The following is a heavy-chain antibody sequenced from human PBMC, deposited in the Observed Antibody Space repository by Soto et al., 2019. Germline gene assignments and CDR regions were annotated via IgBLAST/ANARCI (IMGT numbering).Heavy chain of an antibody. CDR1: GYTFTGYY. V-gene: IGHV1-2*04. Sequence: ASVKVSCKASGYTFTGYYMHWVRQAPGQGREWMGWINPNSGGTNYAQKFQGWVTMTRDTSISTAYMELSRLRSDDTAVYYCARAYVGGYYYDSSGYYDYWGQGTLVTVSS. D-gene: IGHD3-22*01. J-gene: IGHJ4*02. CDR3: ARAYVGGYYYDSSGYYDY. CDR2: INPNSGGT.